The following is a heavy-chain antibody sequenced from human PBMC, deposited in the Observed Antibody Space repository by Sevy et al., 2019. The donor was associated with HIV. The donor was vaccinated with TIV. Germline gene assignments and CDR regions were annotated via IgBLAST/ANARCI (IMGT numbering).Heavy chain of an antibody. CDR2: INPNSGGT. V-gene: IGHV1-2*02. D-gene: IGHD6-19*01. J-gene: IGHJ4*02. Sequence: ASVKVSCKASGYTFTGYYMHWVRQAPGQGLEWMGWINPNSGGTNYAQKFQGRVTMTRDTSISTAYMELSRLRSDETAGYYCARAGEEVAGKGAGGYWGQGTLVTVSS. CDR3: ARAGEEVAGKGAGGY. CDR1: GYTFTGYY.